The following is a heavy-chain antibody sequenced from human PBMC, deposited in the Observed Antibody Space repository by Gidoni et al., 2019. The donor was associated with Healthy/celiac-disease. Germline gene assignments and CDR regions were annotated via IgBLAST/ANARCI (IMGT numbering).Heavy chain of an antibody. D-gene: IGHD6-13*01. J-gene: IGHJ4*02. V-gene: IGHV4-34*01. CDR1: GWSFIGYY. CDR2: INHSGST. Sequence: QVQLHQWGAGLLKPSETLSLTCAVYGWSFIGYYWRWISQRPGKGLEWIGEINHSGSTNYHPSLKSRVTISVDTSKNQFSLKLSSVTAADTAVYYCARGDWYSSSWYPRDYFDYWGQGTLVTVSS. CDR3: ARGDWYSSSWYPRDYFDY.